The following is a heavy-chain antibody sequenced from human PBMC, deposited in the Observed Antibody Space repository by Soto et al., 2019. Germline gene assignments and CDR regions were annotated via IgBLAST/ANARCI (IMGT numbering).Heavy chain of an antibody. Sequence: SRTLSLTCAISGDSVSSNSAAWNWIRHSPSRGLEWLGRTYYRSKWCNDYAVSMRSRITINPDTTKNQFSLQLNSATPEDTAVYYCATWRFDYWGQGTLVTVSS. CDR3: ATWRFDY. J-gene: IGHJ4*02. CDR2: TYYRSKWCN. V-gene: IGHV6-1*01. CDR1: GDSVSSNSAA.